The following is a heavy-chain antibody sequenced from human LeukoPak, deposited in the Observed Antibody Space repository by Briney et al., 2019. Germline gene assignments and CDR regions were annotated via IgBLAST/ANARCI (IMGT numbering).Heavy chain of an antibody. D-gene: IGHD5-24*01. CDR1: GYTFTSYA. V-gene: IGHV1-3*01. J-gene: IGHJ4*02. Sequence: ASVKVSCKASGYTFTSYAMHWVRQAPGQRLEWMGWINAGNGNTKYSQKFQGRVTITRDTSASTAYMKLSSLRSEDTAVYYCARDILRDGYDYWGQGTLVTVSS. CDR2: INAGNGNT. CDR3: ARDILRDGYDY.